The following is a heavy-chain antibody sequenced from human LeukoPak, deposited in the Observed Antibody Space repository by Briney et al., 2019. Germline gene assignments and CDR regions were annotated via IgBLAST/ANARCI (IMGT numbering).Heavy chain of an antibody. V-gene: IGHV4-61*02. Sequence: SETLSLTCTVSGGSISSASYHWSWIRQPAGKGLEWIGRSYTSESTNYNPSLNSRVTISVNTSKYQFSLKLSSVTAADTAVYYCAWQGTYDSSGDDAFDIWGQGTMVTVSS. D-gene: IGHD3-22*01. J-gene: IGHJ3*02. CDR2: SYTSEST. CDR3: AWQGTYDSSGDDAFDI. CDR1: GGSISSASYH.